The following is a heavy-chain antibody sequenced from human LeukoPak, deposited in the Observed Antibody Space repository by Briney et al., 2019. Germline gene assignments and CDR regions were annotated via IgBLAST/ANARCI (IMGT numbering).Heavy chain of an antibody. CDR2: ISSSSSTI. D-gene: IGHD6-19*01. J-gene: IGHJ4*02. CDR1: GFTFSSYS. CDR3: AREVEQWLVDPVYYFDY. V-gene: IGHV3-48*01. Sequence: GGSLRLSCAASGFTFSSYSMNWVRQAPGKGLEWVSYISSSSSTIYYADSVKGRFTISRDNAKNSLYLRMNSLRAEDTAVYYCAREVEQWLVDPVYYFDYWGQGTLVTVSS.